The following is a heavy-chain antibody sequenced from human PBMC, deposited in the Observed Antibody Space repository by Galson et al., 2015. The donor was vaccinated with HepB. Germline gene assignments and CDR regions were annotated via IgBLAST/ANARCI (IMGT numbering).Heavy chain of an antibody. CDR2: IKHDGSDK. CDR1: GFTFSSYW. J-gene: IGHJ4*02. D-gene: IGHD3-22*01. V-gene: IGHV3-7*03. CDR3: VRIHHYYYGGSGYTYYIDY. Sequence: SLRLSCAASGFTFSSYWMSWVRQAPGKGLEWVANIKHDGSDKYYVDSVKGRFTISRDNAKNSLYLQMNSLKVDDTAVYYCVRIHHYYYGGSGYTYYIDYWGQGTLVTVSS.